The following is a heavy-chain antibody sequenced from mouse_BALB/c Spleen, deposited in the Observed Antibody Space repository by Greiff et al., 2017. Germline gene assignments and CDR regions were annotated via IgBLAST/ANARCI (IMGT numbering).Heavy chain of an antibody. J-gene: IGHJ3*01. CDR2: IDPSDSYT. D-gene: IGHD2-4*01. CDR1: GYTFTSYW. V-gene: IGHV1-69*02. CDR3: ARLLMITTPGCAY. Sequence: QVQLQQPGAELVKPGASVKLSCKASGYTFTSYWMHWVKQRPGQGLEWIGEIDPSDSYTNYNQKFKGKATLTVDKSSSTAYMQLSSLTSEDSAVYYCARLLMITTPGCAYWGQGTLVTVSA.